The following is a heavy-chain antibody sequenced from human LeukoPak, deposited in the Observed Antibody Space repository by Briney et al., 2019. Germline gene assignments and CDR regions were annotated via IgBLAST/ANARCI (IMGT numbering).Heavy chain of an antibody. D-gene: IGHD2-2*01. CDR1: GYTFTSYD. Sequence: ASVKVSCKASGYTFTSYDINWVRQATGQGLEWMGWMNPNSGNTGYAQKFQGRVTMTRNTSISTAHMELSSLRSEDTAVYYCARGTTTDCSSTSCATDYWGQGTLVTVSS. CDR3: ARGTTTDCSSTSCATDY. V-gene: IGHV1-8*01. CDR2: MNPNSGNT. J-gene: IGHJ4*02.